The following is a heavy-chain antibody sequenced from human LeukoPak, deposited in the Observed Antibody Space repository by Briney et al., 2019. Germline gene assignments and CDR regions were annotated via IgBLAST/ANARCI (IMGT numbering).Heavy chain of an antibody. J-gene: IGHJ4*02. CDR3: ARGVHGDYYFDY. CDR2: INHSGST. Sequence: PSETLSPTCAVYGGSFSGYYWSWIRQPPGKGLEWIGEINHSGSTNYNPSLKSRVTISVDTSKNQFSLKLSSVTAADTAVYYCARGVHGDYYFDYWGQGTLVTVSS. CDR1: GGSFSGYY. V-gene: IGHV4-34*01. D-gene: IGHD4-17*01.